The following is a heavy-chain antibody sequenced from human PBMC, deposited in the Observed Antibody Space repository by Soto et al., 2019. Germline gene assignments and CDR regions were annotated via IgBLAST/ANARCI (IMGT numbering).Heavy chain of an antibody. J-gene: IGHJ6*02. CDR1: GYSFTSYW. Sequence: GASLKISCKGSGYSFTSYWISWVRQMPGKGLEWMGRIDPSDSYTNYSPSFQGHVTISADKSISTAYLQWSSLKASDTAMYYCARPTSSDYYYYGMDVWGQGTTVTV. V-gene: IGHV5-10-1*01. CDR3: ARPTSSDYYYYGMDV. D-gene: IGHD1-26*01. CDR2: IDPSDSYT.